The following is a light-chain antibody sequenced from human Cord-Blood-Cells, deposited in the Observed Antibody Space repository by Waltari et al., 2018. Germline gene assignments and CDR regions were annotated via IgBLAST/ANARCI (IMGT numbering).Light chain of an antibody. CDR2: RNN. Sequence: QSVLTQPPSASGTPGQRVTISCSGSSSNIGSNYVYWYQQLPETAPKRLIYRNNQRPSGVPGRFSGSKSGTSASLAISGLRSEDEADYYCAAWDDSLSGVVFGGGTKLTVL. CDR1: SSNIGSNY. V-gene: IGLV1-47*01. CDR3: AAWDDSLSGVV. J-gene: IGLJ2*01.